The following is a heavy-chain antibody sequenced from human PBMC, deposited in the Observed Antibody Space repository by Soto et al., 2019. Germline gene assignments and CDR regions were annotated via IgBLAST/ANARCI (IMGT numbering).Heavy chain of an antibody. D-gene: IGHD3-3*01. CDR2: IYITGST. Sequence: SETLSLTCTVSGGSISTYYCSWIRQSPDKGLEWIGYIYITGSTHYNPSLNSRAAISLGTSRNQFSLQLNSVTAADTAVYFCARQIGDDPFDIWGQGTMVTVSS. J-gene: IGHJ3*02. CDR1: GGSISTYY. CDR3: ARQIGDDPFDI. V-gene: IGHV4-4*09.